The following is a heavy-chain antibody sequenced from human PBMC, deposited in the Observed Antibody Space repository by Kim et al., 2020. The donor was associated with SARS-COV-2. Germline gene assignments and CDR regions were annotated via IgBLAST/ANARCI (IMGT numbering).Heavy chain of an antibody. J-gene: IGHJ4*02. CDR2: INHSGST. Sequence: SETLSLTCAVYGGSFSGYYWSWIRQPPGKGLEWIGEINHSGSTNYNPSLKSRVTISVDTSKNQFSLKLSSVTAADTAVYYCARSQRVWGSYRYPFDYWGQGTLVTVSS. CDR3: ARSQRVWGSYRYPFDY. CDR1: GGSFSGYY. D-gene: IGHD3-16*02. V-gene: IGHV4-34*01.